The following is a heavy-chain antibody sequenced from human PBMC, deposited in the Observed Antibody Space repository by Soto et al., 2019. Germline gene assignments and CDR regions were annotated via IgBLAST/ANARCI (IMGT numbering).Heavy chain of an antibody. CDR1: GDSISNGYYT. J-gene: IGHJ4*02. CDR2: IYNSVNT. CDR3: ARGPRGDKVDY. Sequence: QVQLQESGPGLVEPSQTLSLTCTVSGDSISNGYYTWSWIRQPPGKDLEWIGHIYNSVNTYSNPSLKSRVTISADTSKNQFSLKLSSVTAADTAVYYWARGPRGDKVDYWGQGTLVTVSS. V-gene: IGHV4-30-4*01. D-gene: IGHD3-10*01.